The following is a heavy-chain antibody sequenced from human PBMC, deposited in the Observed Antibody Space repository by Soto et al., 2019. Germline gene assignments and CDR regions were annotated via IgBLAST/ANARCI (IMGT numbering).Heavy chain of an antibody. Sequence: GGSLRLSCAASGFTVSSNYMSWVRQAPGKGLEWVSVIYSGGSTYYADSVKGRFTISRDNSKNTLYLQMNSLRAEDTAVYYCVRGLGYSSGWYWVGYFDYWGQGTLVTVSS. D-gene: IGHD6-19*01. CDR2: IYSGGST. J-gene: IGHJ4*02. CDR1: GFTVSSNY. V-gene: IGHV3-66*01. CDR3: VRGLGYSSGWYWVGYFDY.